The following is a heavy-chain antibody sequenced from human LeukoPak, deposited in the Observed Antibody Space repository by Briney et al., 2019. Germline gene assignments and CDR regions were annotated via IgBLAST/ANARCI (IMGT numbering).Heavy chain of an antibody. V-gene: IGHV2-5*01. CDR1: GFSLSTSGVG. Sequence: SGPTLVKPTQTLTLTCTFSGFSLSTSGVGVGWIRQPPGKALEWLALIYWNDDKRYGPSLKSRLTITKDTSKNQVVLTMTNMDPVDTATYYCAHSPWAAAGYNWFDPWGQGTLVTVSS. CDR2: IYWNDDK. D-gene: IGHD6-13*01. CDR3: AHSPWAAAGYNWFDP. J-gene: IGHJ5*02.